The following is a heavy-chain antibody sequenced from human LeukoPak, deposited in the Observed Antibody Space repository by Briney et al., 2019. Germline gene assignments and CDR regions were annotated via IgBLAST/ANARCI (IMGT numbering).Heavy chain of an antibody. CDR3: ARAPTYDFWSGYYTGGSWYYYMDV. J-gene: IGHJ6*03. Sequence: SETLSLTCTVSGGSISTHYWSWIRQPAGKGLEWIGYIYYSGSTNYNPSLKSRVTISVDTSKNQFSLKLSSVTAADTAVYYCARAPTYDFWSGYYTGGSWYYYMDVWGQGTMVTVSS. V-gene: IGHV4-59*11. CDR1: GGSISTHY. CDR2: IYYSGST. D-gene: IGHD3-3*01.